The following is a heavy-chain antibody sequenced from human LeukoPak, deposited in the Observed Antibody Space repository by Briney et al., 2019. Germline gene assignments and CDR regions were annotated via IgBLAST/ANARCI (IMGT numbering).Heavy chain of an antibody. CDR1: GFTFSSFA. J-gene: IGHJ4*02. CDR2: ISYDGSNK. CDR3: AKSGTRSSWSPRVKTYLDY. Sequence: GGSLRLSCAASGFTFSSFALHWARQAPGKGLEWVAVISYDGSNKYYADSVKGRFTISRDNSKNTLYLQMNSLRAEDTAVYYCAKSGTRSSWSPRVKTYLDYWGQGTLVTVSS. D-gene: IGHD6-13*01. V-gene: IGHV3-30*04.